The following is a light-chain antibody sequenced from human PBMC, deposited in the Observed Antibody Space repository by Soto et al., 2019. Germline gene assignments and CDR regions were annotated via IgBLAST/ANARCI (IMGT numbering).Light chain of an antibody. J-gene: IGKJ1*01. CDR1: ETVRSN. CDR3: QQYNNWWT. CDR2: AAS. V-gene: IGKV3D-15*01. Sequence: RVMTQSPDTLYVSPGERATLSCRASETVRSNLAWYQQKPGQAPRLLIYAASTRATGIPARFIGNGSGTEFTLTISSLQSEDFAVYYCQQYNNWWTFGQGTKVEIK.